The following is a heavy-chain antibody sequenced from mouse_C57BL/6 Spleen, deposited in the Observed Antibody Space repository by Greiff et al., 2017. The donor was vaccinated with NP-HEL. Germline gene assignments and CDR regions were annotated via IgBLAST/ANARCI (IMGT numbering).Heavy chain of an antibody. CDR3: ARRVPSGDYFDY. D-gene: IGHD3-1*01. CDR2: IYPSDSET. Sequence: QVQLQQSGAELVRPGSSVKLSCKASGYTFTSYWMDWVKQRPGQGLEWIGNIYPSDSETHYNQKFKDKATLTVDKSSSTAYMQLSSLTSEDSAVYYCARRVPSGDYFDYWGQGTTLTVSS. V-gene: IGHV1-61*01. J-gene: IGHJ2*01. CDR1: GYTFTSYW.